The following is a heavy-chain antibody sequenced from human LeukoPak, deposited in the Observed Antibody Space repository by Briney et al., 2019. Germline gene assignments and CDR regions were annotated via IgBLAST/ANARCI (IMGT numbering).Heavy chain of an antibody. CDR1: GFTFSSYA. CDR2: ISGSGGST. Sequence: GGSLRLSCAASGFTFSSYAMSWVRQAPGKGLEWDSAISGSGGSTYYADSVKGRFTISRDNSKNTLYLQMNSLRAEDTAVYYCAKGFTVYSNSSGPDYWGQGTLVTVSS. CDR3: AKGFTVYSNSSGPDY. V-gene: IGHV3-23*01. D-gene: IGHD6-6*01. J-gene: IGHJ4*02.